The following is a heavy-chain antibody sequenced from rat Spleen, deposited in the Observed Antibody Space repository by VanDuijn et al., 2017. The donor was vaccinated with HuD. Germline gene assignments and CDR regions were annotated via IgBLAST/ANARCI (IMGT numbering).Heavy chain of an antibody. CDR1: GFTFSDYG. J-gene: IGHJ2*01. V-gene: IGHV5-29*01. Sequence: EVQLVESGGGLVQPGRSLKLSCAASGFTFSDYGVAWVRQAPTTGLEWVATISYGDSSGHSGTYYRDSVKGRFTISRDNAKSTLSLQMDSLGSEDTATYYCARHHPNTMGTFDYWGQGVMVTVSS. CDR2: ISYGDSSGHSGT. D-gene: IGHD1-7*01. CDR3: ARHHPNTMGTFDY.